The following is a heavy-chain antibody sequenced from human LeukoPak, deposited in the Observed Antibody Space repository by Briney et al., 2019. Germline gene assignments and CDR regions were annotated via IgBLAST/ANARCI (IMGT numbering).Heavy chain of an antibody. D-gene: IGHD5-18*01. CDR2: IYYSGST. CDR1: GGSISSYY. Sequence: PSETLSLTCTVSGGSISSYYWSWIRQPPGKGLEWIGYIYYSGSTNYNPSLKSRVTISVDTSKNQFSLKVSSVTAADTAVYYCARLLVRGYGYGPWEGPTWLDYWGQGTLVTVSS. V-gene: IGHV4-59*12. J-gene: IGHJ4*02. CDR3: ARLLVRGYGYGPWEGPTWLDY.